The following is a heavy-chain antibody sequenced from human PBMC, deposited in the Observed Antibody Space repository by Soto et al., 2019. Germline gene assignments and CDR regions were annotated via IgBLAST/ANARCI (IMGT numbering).Heavy chain of an antibody. CDR1: GFTFSSYA. Sequence: GGSLRLSCAASGFTFSSYAMSWVRQAPGKGLEWVSAISGSGGSTYYADSVKGRFTISRDNSKNTLYLQMNSLRAEDTAVYYCAKDPRPIAAAGIYFDYWGQGTLVTVSS. D-gene: IGHD6-13*01. J-gene: IGHJ4*02. V-gene: IGHV3-23*01. CDR3: AKDPRPIAAAGIYFDY. CDR2: ISGSGGST.